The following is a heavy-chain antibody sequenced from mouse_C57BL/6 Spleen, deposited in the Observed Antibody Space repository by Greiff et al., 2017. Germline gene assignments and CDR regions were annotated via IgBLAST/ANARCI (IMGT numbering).Heavy chain of an antibody. D-gene: IGHD1-1*01. CDR2: IYPGSGST. Sequence: QVQLQQPGAELVKPGASVKMSCKASGYTFTSYWITWVKQRPGQGLEWIGDIYPGSGSTNYNEKFKSKATLTVDTSSSTAYMQLCSLTSEDSAVYYCARSDGYGSLSWYFDVWGTGTTVTVSS. V-gene: IGHV1-55*01. J-gene: IGHJ1*03. CDR1: GYTFTSYW. CDR3: ARSDGYGSLSWYFDV.